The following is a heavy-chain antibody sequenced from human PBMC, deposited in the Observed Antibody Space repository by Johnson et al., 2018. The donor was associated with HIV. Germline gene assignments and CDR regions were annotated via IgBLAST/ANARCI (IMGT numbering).Heavy chain of an antibody. CDR3: ARGRGLQFLEWPTGLWSAFDI. D-gene: IGHD3-3*01. CDR2: IASSDSPI. CDR1: GFTFSDYY. J-gene: IGHJ3*02. Sequence: QVQLVESGGGLVKPGGSLRLSCAASGFTFSDYYMSWIRQAPGKGLEWVSYIASSDSPIYSADSVRGRSTISRDNAKNSLYLQMNTLRAEETAVYYCARGRGLQFLEWPTGLWSAFDIWGQGTMVTVSS. V-gene: IGHV3-11*04.